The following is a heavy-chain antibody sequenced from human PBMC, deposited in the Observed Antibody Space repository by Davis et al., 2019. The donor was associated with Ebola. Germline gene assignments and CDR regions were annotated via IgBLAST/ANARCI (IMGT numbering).Heavy chain of an antibody. V-gene: IGHV3-15*01. D-gene: IGHD3-22*01. CDR3: TSETVYFDSRGYYGDGFDP. CDR1: GFTFGDYA. CDR2: IKSKTDGGTT. Sequence: GESLKISCTTSGFTFGDYAMTWVRQAPGKGLEWVGRIKSKTDGGTTDYGPPVKGRFTISRDDSEKTLYLQMNSLKTEDTAVYYCTSETVYFDSRGYYGDGFDPWGQGTLVTVSS. J-gene: IGHJ5*02.